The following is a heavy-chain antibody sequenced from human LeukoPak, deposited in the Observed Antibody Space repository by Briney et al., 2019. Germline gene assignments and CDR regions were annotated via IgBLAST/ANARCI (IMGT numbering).Heavy chain of an antibody. Sequence: SETLSLTCTVSGGSISSYYWSWIRQPPGKGLEWIGYIYYSGSTNYNPSLKSRVTISVDTSKNQFSLKLSSVTAADTAVYYCASRAYSSGWYQGRGYYYYYMDVWGKGTTVTISS. CDR1: GGSISSYY. V-gene: IGHV4-59*12. CDR2: IYYSGST. D-gene: IGHD6-19*01. J-gene: IGHJ6*03. CDR3: ASRAYSSGWYQGRGYYYYYMDV.